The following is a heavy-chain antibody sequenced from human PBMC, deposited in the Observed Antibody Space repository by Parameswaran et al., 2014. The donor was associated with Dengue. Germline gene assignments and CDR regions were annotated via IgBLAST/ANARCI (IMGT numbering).Heavy chain of an antibody. Sequence: WIRQPPGKGLVWVSRINSDGSSTSYADSVKGRFTISRDNAKNTLYLQMNSLRAEDTAVYYCARGHSGSYWGQGTLVTVSS. J-gene: IGHJ4*02. CDR2: INSDGSST. V-gene: IGHV3-74*01. CDR3: ARGHSGSY. D-gene: IGHD1-26*01.